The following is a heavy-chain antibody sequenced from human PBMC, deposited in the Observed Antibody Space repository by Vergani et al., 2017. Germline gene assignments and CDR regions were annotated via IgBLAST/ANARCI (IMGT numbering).Heavy chain of an antibody. Sequence: QAQLVESGGGVVQPGSSLRLSCAASGFTFTDYGMHWVRQAPGKGLEWVAVIWSNGVNKYYADSVRGRFTFSRDNSRYTLDLQMNSLRADDTAVYYCTKGSRGYTGYFFDYWGQGTLATVSS. CDR3: TKGSRGYTGYFFDY. CDR1: GFTFTDYG. CDR2: IWSNGVNK. D-gene: IGHD5-12*01. J-gene: IGHJ4*02. V-gene: IGHV3-33*06.